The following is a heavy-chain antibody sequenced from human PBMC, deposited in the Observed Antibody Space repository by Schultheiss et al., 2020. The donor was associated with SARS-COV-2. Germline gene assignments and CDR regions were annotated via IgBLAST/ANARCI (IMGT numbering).Heavy chain of an antibody. D-gene: IGHD6-25*01. J-gene: IGHJ6*02. CDR2: IWKDGVKT. CDR1: GFTFSSYS. V-gene: IGHV3-33*08. CDR3: VRDGGTSGWYYYGMDV. Sequence: GGSLRLSCAASGFTFSSYSMNWVRQAPGKGLEWVAVIWKDGVKTYYADSVKGRFTISEDISKNKLYLQMNSLRGEDTGVYYCVRDGGTSGWYYYGMDVWGQGATITVSS.